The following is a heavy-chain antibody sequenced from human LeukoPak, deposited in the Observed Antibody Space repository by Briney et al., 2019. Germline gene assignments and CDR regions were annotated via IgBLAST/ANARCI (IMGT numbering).Heavy chain of an antibody. CDR1: GFTFSSYS. Sequence: PGGSLRLSCAASGFTFSSYSMNWVRQAPGKGLEWVSSISSSSSYIYYADSVKGRFTISRDNAKNSLYLQMNSLRAEDTAVYYCARVVEGAYMVYDYWGQGTLVTVSS. CDR2: ISSSSSYI. J-gene: IGHJ4*02. CDR3: ARVVEGAYMVYDY. D-gene: IGHD3-10*01. V-gene: IGHV3-21*01.